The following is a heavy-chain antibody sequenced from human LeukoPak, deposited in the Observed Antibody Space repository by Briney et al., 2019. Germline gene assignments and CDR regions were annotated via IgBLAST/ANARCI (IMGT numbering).Heavy chain of an antibody. V-gene: IGHV3-48*04. CDR3: ARGPGDSAFDY. J-gene: IGHJ4*02. CDR1: GFTFSSYA. CDR2: ISSSGSTI. Sequence: GGSLRLSCAASGFTFSSYAMSWVRQAPGKGLEWVSYISSSGSTIYCADSVKGRFTISRDNAKNSLYLQMNSLRAEDTAVYYCARGPGDSAFDYWGQGTLVTVSS. D-gene: IGHD2-21*02.